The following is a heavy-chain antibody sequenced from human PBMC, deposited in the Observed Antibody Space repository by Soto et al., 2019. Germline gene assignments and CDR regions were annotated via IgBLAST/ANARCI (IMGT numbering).Heavy chain of an antibody. CDR1: GYTFTGYY. CDR3: ARGDIVVVPAADAFDI. Sequence: QVQLVQSGAEVKKPGASVKVSCKASGYTFTGYYMHWVRQAPGQGLEWMGWINPNSGGTNYAQKFQGRVTMTRDTSTSTAYMELSRLRSDDTAVYYCARGDIVVVPAADAFDIWGQGTMVTVSS. J-gene: IGHJ3*02. V-gene: IGHV1-2*02. CDR2: INPNSGGT. D-gene: IGHD2-2*01.